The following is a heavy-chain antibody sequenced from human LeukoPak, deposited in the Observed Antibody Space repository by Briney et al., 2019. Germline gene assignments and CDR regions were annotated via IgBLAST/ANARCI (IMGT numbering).Heavy chain of an antibody. CDR3: ARDSYMVRGVIITPPFDY. D-gene: IGHD3-10*01. Sequence: PGGSLRLSCAASGFTFSSYAMHWVRQAPGKGLEWVAVISYDGSNKYYADSVKGRFTISRDNSKNTLYLQMNSLRAEDTAVYYCARDSYMVRGVIITPPFDYWGQGTLVTVSS. J-gene: IGHJ4*02. CDR1: GFTFSSYA. CDR2: ISYDGSNK. V-gene: IGHV3-30-3*01.